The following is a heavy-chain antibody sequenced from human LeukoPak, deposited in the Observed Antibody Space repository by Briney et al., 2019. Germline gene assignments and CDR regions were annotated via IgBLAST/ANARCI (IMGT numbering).Heavy chain of an antibody. D-gene: IGHD3-10*01. Sequence: SETLSLTCAVYGGSFSGYYWSWIRQPPGKGLEWIGEINHSGSTNYNPSLKSRVTISVDTSKNQFSLKLSSVTAADTAVYYCARGLQEYYYGSGSYYFLDYWGQGTLVTVSS. CDR3: ARGLQEYYYGSGSYYFLDY. V-gene: IGHV4-34*01. CDR1: GGSFSGYY. J-gene: IGHJ4*02. CDR2: INHSGST.